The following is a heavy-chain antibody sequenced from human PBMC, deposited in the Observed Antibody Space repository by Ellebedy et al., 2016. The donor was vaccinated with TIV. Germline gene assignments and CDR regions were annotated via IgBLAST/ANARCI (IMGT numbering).Heavy chain of an antibody. D-gene: IGHD3/OR15-3a*01. V-gene: IGHV4-59*01. CDR1: GGSISSYY. CDR2: IYYSGST. J-gene: IGHJ3*02. CDR3: ARDQFGLGSDAFDI. Sequence: SETLSLXXTVSGGSISSYYWSWIRQPPGKGLEWIGYIYYSGSTNYNPSLKSRVTISVDTSKNQFSLKLSSVTAADTAVYYCARDQFGLGSDAFDIWGQGTVVTVSS.